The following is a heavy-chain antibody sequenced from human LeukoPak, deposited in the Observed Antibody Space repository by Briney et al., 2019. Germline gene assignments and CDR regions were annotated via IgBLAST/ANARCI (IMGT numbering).Heavy chain of an antibody. Sequence: GGSLRLSCAASVFTFSSYSMNWVRQAPGKGLEWVSSISSSSSYIYYADSVKGRFTISRDNAKNSLYLQMNSLRAEDTAVYYCARAPKYCSSTSCYVNWFDPWGQGTLVTVSS. CDR2: ISSSSSYI. D-gene: IGHD2-2*01. V-gene: IGHV3-21*01. CDR3: ARAPKYCSSTSCYVNWFDP. J-gene: IGHJ5*02. CDR1: VFTFSSYS.